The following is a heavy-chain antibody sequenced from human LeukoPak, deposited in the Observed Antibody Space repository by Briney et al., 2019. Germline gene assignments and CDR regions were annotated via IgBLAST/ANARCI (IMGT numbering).Heavy chain of an antibody. J-gene: IGHJ6*02. CDR3: ARGTGYDFWSGYYYYGMDV. CDR1: GFTFSSYW. V-gene: IGHV3-7*03. Sequence: AGGSLRLSCAASGFTFSSYWMSWVRQAPGKGLEWVANIKQDGSEKYYVDSVKGRFTISRDNAKNSLYLQMNSLRAEDTAVYYCARGTGYDFWSGYYYYGMDVWGQGTTVTVSS. D-gene: IGHD3-3*01. CDR2: IKQDGSEK.